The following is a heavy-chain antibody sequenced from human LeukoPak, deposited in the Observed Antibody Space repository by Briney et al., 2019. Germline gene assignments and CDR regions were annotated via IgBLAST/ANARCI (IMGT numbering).Heavy chain of an antibody. CDR1: RFIFSNYW. Sequence: GSLRLSCAASRFIFSNYWMSWVRQAPGKGLEWVANINQDGSEKYYMDSVKGRFTISRDNAKNSLYLQMNSLRAEDTAVYYCARFRLFNWFDPWGQGTLVTVSS. V-gene: IGHV3-7*01. J-gene: IGHJ5*02. CDR3: ARFRLFNWFDP. D-gene: IGHD6-25*01. CDR2: INQDGSEK.